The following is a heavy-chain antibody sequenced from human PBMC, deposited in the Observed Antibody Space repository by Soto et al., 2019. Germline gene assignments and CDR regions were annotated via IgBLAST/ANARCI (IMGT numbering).Heavy chain of an antibody. Sequence: QVQLVQSGAEVKKPGSSVKVSCKASGGTFSSYAISWVRQAPGQGLEWMGGIIPIFGTANYAQKFQGRVTITADESTSTAYMEPGSLRSEDTAVYYCAKGGVWSSSHYGWFDPRGQGTPVTVSS. CDR1: GGTFSSYA. CDR2: IIPIFGTA. D-gene: IGHD6-6*01. J-gene: IGHJ5*02. CDR3: AKGGVWSSSHYGWFDP. V-gene: IGHV1-69*01.